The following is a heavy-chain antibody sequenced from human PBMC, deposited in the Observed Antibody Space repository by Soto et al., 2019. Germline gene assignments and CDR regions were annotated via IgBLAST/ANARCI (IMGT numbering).Heavy chain of an antibody. CDR1: GFTFGKYG. CDR3: ANTRDGFSSSWFGGDY. Sequence: QVQLVESGGGVVQPGRSLRLSCAASGFTFGKYGMHWVRQAPGKGLEWVAVISHDGSNKYYADSVKGRFTISRDNSNNTLYLQMDSLRITDTAMYYCANTRDGFSSSWFGGDYWGQGTLVTVSS. D-gene: IGHD6-13*01. CDR2: ISHDGSNK. V-gene: IGHV3-30*18. J-gene: IGHJ4*02.